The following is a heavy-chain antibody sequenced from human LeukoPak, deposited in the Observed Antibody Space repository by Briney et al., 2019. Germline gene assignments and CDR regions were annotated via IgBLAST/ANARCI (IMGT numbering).Heavy chain of an antibody. V-gene: IGHV4-39*02. CDR2: AYYSGSRST. CDR3: ARDRGSSWYGDYNNYGMDV. CDR1: GGSIDSDTYY. Sequence: SETLSLTCTVSGGSIDSDTYYWGWIRQPPGKGLEWIGSAYYSGSRSTYYNPSLKGRVAISVDTSKNQFSLRLTSLTAADTAVYYCARDRGSSWYGDYNNYGMDVWGQGTTVTVSS. D-gene: IGHD6-13*01. J-gene: IGHJ6*02.